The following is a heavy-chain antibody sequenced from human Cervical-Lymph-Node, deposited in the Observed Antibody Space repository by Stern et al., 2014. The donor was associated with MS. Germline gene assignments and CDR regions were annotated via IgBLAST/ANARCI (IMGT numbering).Heavy chain of an antibody. V-gene: IGHV1-69*08. Sequence: QVQLVQSGAEVKKPGSSVKVSCKASGGTFSRKSMSWVRQAPGQGLEWMGRIIPIVGVANYAQKFQGRVTITADKSTTTVYMELSSLTSADTAVYYCARDPYGSGSYQSMDVWGQGTTVTVSS. CDR2: IIPIVGVA. CDR3: ARDPYGSGSYQSMDV. D-gene: IGHD3-10*01. J-gene: IGHJ6*02. CDR1: GGTFSRKS.